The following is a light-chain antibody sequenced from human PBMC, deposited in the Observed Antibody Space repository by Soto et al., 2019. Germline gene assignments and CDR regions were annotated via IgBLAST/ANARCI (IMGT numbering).Light chain of an antibody. J-gene: IGKJ5*01. Sequence: DIQMTQSPSTLSGSVGDRVTITCRASQTISSWLAWYQQKPGKAPKLLIYKASTLKSGVPPRFSGSGSGTDFTLTISSLQPDDFATYYCQQYNSYSITFGQGTRLEIK. CDR2: KAS. V-gene: IGKV1-5*03. CDR3: QQYNSYSIT. CDR1: QTISSW.